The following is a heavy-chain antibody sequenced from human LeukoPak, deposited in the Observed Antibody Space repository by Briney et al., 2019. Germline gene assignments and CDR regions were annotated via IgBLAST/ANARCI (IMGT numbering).Heavy chain of an antibody. CDR1: GFTFDDYA. Sequence: PGGSLRLSCAASGFTFDDYAMHWVRQAPGKGLEWVSLISGDGGSTYYADSVKGRFTISRDNSKNSLYLQMNSLRTEDTALYYCAEARYCSGGSSDTIDYWGQGTLVTVSS. D-gene: IGHD2-15*01. CDR2: ISGDGGST. J-gene: IGHJ4*02. CDR3: AEARYCSGGSSDTIDY. V-gene: IGHV3-43*02.